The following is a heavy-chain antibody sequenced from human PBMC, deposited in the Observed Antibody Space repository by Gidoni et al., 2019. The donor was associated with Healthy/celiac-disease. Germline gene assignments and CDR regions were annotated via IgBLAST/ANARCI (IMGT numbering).Heavy chain of an antibody. Sequence: QVTLKESGPALVKPTQTLRLTCTFSGFSLSTSGMRVSWIRQPPGKALEWLARIDLDDDKFDSTSLKTRLTISKEPSKNQGVLTMTNIDPVETATYYFARIRSMVPGVIREYFFDYWGQGTLVTVSS. D-gene: IGHD3-10*01. CDR2: IDLDDDK. J-gene: IGHJ4*02. V-gene: IGHV2-70*04. CDR1: GFSLSTSGMR. CDR3: ARIRSMVPGVIREYFFDY.